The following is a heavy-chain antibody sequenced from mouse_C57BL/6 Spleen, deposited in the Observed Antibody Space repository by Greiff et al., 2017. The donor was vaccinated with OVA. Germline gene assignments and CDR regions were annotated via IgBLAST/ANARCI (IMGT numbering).Heavy chain of an antibody. CDR1: GYTFTSYW. CDR3: AKLTTGDWYFDV. CDR2: IDPSDSYT. Sequence: QVQLQQPGAELVMPGASVKLSCKASGYTFTSYWMHWVKQRPGQGLEWIGEIDPSDSYTNYNHKFQGKSTLTVNKSSSTAYMQLSSLTSEDSAVYYCAKLTTGDWYFDVRGTGTTVTVSS. J-gene: IGHJ1*03. V-gene: IGHV1-69*01. D-gene: IGHD2-12*01.